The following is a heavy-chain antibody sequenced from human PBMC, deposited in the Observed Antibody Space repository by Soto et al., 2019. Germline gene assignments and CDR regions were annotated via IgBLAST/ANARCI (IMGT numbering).Heavy chain of an antibody. Sequence: GGSLRLSCAASGFTFSSYGMSWVRQAPGKGLEWVSAISGSGGSTYYADSVKGRFTISRDNPKNTVYLEMNSLRGEDTAVYFCARLAVRSLYSGIDFWGQGTTVTVSS. D-gene: IGHD6-6*01. V-gene: IGHV3-23*01. CDR1: GFTFSSYG. J-gene: IGHJ6*02. CDR2: ISGSGGST. CDR3: ARLAVRSLYSGIDF.